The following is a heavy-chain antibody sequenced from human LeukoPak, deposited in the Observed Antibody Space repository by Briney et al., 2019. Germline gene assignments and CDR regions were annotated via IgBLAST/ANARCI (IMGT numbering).Heavy chain of an antibody. Sequence: GASVKVSCKASGGTFSSYAISWVRQAPGQGLEWMGWMNPNSGNTGYAQKFQGRVTMTRNTSISTAYMELSSLRSEDTAVYYCATVVVAATPTKSVDHSGGVHAFDIWGQGTMVTVSS. D-gene: IGHD2-15*01. CDR2: MNPNSGNT. J-gene: IGHJ3*02. CDR3: ATVVVAATPTKSVDHSGGVHAFDI. CDR1: GGTFSSYA. V-gene: IGHV1-8*02.